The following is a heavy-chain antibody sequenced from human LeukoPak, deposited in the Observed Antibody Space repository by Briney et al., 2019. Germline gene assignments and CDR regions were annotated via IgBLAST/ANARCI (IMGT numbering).Heavy chain of an antibody. CDR1: GGTFSSYA. V-gene: IGHV1-69*01. Sequence: SVNVSCKASGGTFSSYAISWVRQAPGQGLEWMGGIIPIFGTANYAQKFQGRVTITADESTSTAYMELSSLRSEDTAVYYCARYSDTAMEDYYYYGMDVWGQGTTVTVS. J-gene: IGHJ6*02. CDR2: IIPIFGTA. CDR3: ARYSDTAMEDYYYYGMDV. D-gene: IGHD5-18*01.